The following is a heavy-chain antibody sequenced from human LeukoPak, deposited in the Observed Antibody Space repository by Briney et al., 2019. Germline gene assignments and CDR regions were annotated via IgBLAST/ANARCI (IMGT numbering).Heavy chain of an antibody. CDR1: VCTFSSYN. Sequence: AGWALRLCCVASVCTFSSYNMKWVRKAPLKRLKWVSFIDSSSRYIYQADSVKGRFTIARDNAKCSVLLQMNSLRAEDTAVYYCARVGGHCTSTSCPPPDYWGQGTLVTVSS. CDR3: ARVGGHCTSTSCPPPDY. V-gene: IGHV3-21*01. CDR2: IDSSSRYI. J-gene: IGHJ4*02. D-gene: IGHD2-2*01.